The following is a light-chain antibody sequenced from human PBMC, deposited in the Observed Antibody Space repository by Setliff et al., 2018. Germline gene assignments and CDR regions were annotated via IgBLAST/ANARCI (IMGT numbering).Light chain of an antibody. CDR2: DVS. Sequence: QSALAQPASVSGSPGQSVTIPCTGTNNDVGAYNYVSWYQQHPGKAPKFMIYDVSKRSSGASDRFSGSKSGNTASLTISGLQAEDEADYYCCSYAGSSTLFGGGTKVTVL. J-gene: IGLJ2*01. V-gene: IGLV2-23*02. CDR3: CSYAGSSTL. CDR1: NNDVGAYNY.